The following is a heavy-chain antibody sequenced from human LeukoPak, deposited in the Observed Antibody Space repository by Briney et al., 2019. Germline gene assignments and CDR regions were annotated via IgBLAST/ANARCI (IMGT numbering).Heavy chain of an antibody. CDR2: IYTSGST. CDR3: ARTDYYDSSVDY. D-gene: IGHD3-22*01. Sequence: SETLSLTCTVSGGSISSYYWSWIRQPPGKGLEWIGYIYTSGSTNYNPSLKSRVTISVDTSKNQFSLKLSSVTAADTAVYYCARTDYYDSSVDYWGQGTLVTVSS. V-gene: IGHV4-4*09. J-gene: IGHJ4*02. CDR1: GGSISSYY.